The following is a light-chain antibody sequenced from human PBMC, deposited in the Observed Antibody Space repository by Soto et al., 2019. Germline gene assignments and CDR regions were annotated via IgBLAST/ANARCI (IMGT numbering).Light chain of an antibody. CDR3: QQYDTYWT. CDR1: QGIGSY. Sequence: ALPLTQSPSSLSASVGDRVTITCRASQGIGSYLAWYQQKPGKAPELLIYVTSKLQSGVPSRFSGSGSGTDFTLTISSLQPEDFATYYCQQYDTYWTFGQGTKVDIK. CDR2: VTS. V-gene: IGKV1-13*02. J-gene: IGKJ1*01.